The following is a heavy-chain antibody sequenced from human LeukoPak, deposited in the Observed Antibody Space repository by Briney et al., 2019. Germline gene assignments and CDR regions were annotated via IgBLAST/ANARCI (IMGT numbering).Heavy chain of an antibody. Sequence: ASVKVSCKASGYTFTGYYMHWVRQAPGQGLEWMGWINPNSGGTNYAQKFQGWVTMTRDTSISTAYMELSRLRSDDTAVYYCAREDAGEVRGEKWGAFDIWGQGTMVTVSS. J-gene: IGHJ3*02. V-gene: IGHV1-2*04. CDR1: GYTFTGYY. CDR3: AREDAGEVRGEKWGAFDI. D-gene: IGHD3-10*01. CDR2: INPNSGGT.